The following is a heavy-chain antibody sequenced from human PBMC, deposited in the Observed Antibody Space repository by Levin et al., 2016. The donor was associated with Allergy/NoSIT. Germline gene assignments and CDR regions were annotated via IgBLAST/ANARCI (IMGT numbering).Heavy chain of an antibody. Sequence: VRQMPGKGLEWVAVISYDGSNKYYADSVKGRFTISRDNSKNTLYLQMNSLRAEDTAVYYCAKDLEYYYDSSGYYARDDAFDIWGQGTMVTVSS. CDR3: AKDLEYYYDSSGYYARDDAFDI. J-gene: IGHJ3*02. CDR2: ISYDGSNK. D-gene: IGHD3-22*01. V-gene: IGHV3-30*18.